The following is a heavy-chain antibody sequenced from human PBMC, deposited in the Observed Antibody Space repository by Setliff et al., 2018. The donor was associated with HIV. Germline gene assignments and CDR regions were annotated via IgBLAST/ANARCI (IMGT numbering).Heavy chain of an antibody. CDR2: FDPEYGET. CDR1: GYTLTELS. D-gene: IGHD2-2*01. V-gene: IGHV1-24*01. Sequence: ASVKVSCKVSGYTLTELSMHWVRQAPGKGLEWMGGFDPEYGETKYAQKFQGRVPITKDTSTDTADMELICLRSEDTAVYSCATDMVLGYCRSTSCSNAFDIWGQGTMVTVSS. CDR3: ATDMVLGYCRSTSCSNAFDI. J-gene: IGHJ3*02.